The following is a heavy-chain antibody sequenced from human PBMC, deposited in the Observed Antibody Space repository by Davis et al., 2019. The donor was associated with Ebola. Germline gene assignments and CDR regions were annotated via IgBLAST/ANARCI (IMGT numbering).Heavy chain of an antibody. CDR2: IYYSGST. D-gene: IGHD5-12*01. V-gene: IGHV4-39*02. CDR1: GGSISSSSYY. Sequence: MPSETLSLTCTVSGGSISSSSYYWGWIRQPPGKGLEWIGSIYYSGSTYYNPSLKSRVTISVDTSKNQFSLKLSSVTAADTAVYYCARDSSYDLGWGQGTLVTVSS. CDR3: ARDSSYDLG. J-gene: IGHJ4*02.